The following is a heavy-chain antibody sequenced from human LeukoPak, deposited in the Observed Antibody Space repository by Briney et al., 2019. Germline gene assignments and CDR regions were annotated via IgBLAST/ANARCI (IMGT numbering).Heavy chain of an antibody. CDR1: GGSFSGYY. J-gene: IGHJ4*02. CDR2: INHSGST. V-gene: IGHV4-34*01. Sequence: SGTLSLTCAVYGGSFSGYYWSWIRQPPGKGLEWIGEINHSGSTNYNPSLKSRVTISVDTSKNQFSLKLSSVTAADTAVYYCARGGRRITMIVVVITTGGFDYWGQGTLVTVSS. D-gene: IGHD3-22*01. CDR3: ARGGRRITMIVVVITTGGFDY.